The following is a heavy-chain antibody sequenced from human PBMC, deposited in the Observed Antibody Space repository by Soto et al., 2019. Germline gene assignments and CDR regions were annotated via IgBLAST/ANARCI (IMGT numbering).Heavy chain of an antibody. V-gene: IGHV4-59*01. CDR3: ARGRGDTAMAWYY. CDR1: GGSISGYY. CDR2: ISYSGST. J-gene: IGHJ4*02. D-gene: IGHD5-18*01. Sequence: QVQLQESGPGLVKPSETLSLTCTVSGGSISGYYWSWIRQSPGKGLEWIGYISYSGSTKYNPSLKSRVTISVDTSKNQFSLKLSSVTAADTAVYYCARGRGDTAMAWYYWGQGTLVTVSS.